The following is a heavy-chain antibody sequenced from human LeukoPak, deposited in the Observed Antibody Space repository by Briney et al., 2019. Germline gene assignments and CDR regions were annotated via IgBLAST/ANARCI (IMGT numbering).Heavy chain of an antibody. CDR1: GGSFSGYY. J-gene: IGHJ6*03. Sequence: SETLSLSCAVYGGSFSGYYWSWIRQPPGKGLEWIGEINHSGSTNYNPSLKSRVTISVDTSKNQFSLKLSSVTAADTAVYYCAREHCSGGSCYSIYYYYYMDVWGKGTTVTVSS. CDR2: INHSGST. CDR3: AREHCSGGSCYSIYYYYYMDV. V-gene: IGHV4-34*01. D-gene: IGHD2-15*01.